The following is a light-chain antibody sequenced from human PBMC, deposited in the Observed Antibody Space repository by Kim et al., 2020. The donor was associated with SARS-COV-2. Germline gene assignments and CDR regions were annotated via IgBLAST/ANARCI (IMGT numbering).Light chain of an antibody. Sequence: LPQPPSVTKGLRQTATLTCTVNSNNVGNQGAAWLQQHQGHPPELLSYRNNNRPSGISERFSASRSGNTASLTITALQPEDEADYYCSAWDSSLSAWVFGGGTQLTVL. J-gene: IGLJ3*02. CDR2: RNN. CDR3: SAWDSSLSAWV. V-gene: IGLV10-54*04. CDR1: SNNVGNQG.